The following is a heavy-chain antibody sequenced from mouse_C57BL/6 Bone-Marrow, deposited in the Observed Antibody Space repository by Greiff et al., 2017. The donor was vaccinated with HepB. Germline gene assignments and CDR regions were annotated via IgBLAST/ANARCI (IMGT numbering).Heavy chain of an antibody. CDR1: GFTFSDYG. D-gene: IGHD4-1*01. Sequence: EVKLVESGGGLVQPGGSLKLSCAASGFTFSDYGMAWVRQAPRKGPEWVAFISNLAYSIYYADTVTGRFTISRENAKNTLYLEMSSLRSEDTAMYYCARRGTGTRAMDYWGQGTSVTVSS. V-gene: IGHV5-15*01. CDR2: ISNLAYSI. J-gene: IGHJ4*01. CDR3: ARRGTGTRAMDY.